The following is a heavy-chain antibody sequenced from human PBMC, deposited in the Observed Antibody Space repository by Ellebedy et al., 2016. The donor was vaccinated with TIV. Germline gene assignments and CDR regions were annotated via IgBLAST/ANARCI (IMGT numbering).Heavy chain of an antibody. Sequence: PGGSLRLSCAASGFTFSYFAMHRVRQAPGKGLEWVAALSFDGTGEYYADSVKGRFTISRDNSKNTLFLQMNSLRLEDTAMYYCARDIGYTTSWPDHWGQGTLVIVSS. D-gene: IGHD2-2*01. J-gene: IGHJ4*02. CDR3: ARDIGYTTSWPDH. CDR1: GFTFSYFA. V-gene: IGHV3-30-3*01. CDR2: LSFDGTGE.